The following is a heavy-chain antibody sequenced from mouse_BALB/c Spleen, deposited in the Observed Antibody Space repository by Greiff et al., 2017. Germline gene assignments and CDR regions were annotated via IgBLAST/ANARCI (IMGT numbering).Heavy chain of an antibody. D-gene: IGHD2-4*01. CDR2: ISYSGST. Sequence: EAKVEESGPGLVKPSQSLSLTCTVTGYSITSDYAWNWIRQFPGNKLEWMGYISYSGSTSYNPSLKSRISITRDTSKNQFFLQLNSVTTEDTATYYCARFDYDGMDYWGQGTSVTVSS. CDR3: ARFDYDGMDY. CDR1: GYSITSDYA. J-gene: IGHJ4*01. V-gene: IGHV3-2*02.